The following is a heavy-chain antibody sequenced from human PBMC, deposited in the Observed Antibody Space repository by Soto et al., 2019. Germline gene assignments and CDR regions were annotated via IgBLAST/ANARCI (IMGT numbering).Heavy chain of an antibody. CDR3: ARGEYCSGGSCYYYYYYMDV. J-gene: IGHJ6*03. Sequence: SETLSLTCTVSGGSISSSSYYWGWIRQPPGKGLEWIGSIYYSGSTYYNPSLKSRVTISVDTSKNQFSLKLSSVTAADTAVYYCARGEYCSGGSCYYYYYYMDVWGKGTTVTVSS. D-gene: IGHD2-15*01. V-gene: IGHV4-39*01. CDR2: IYYSGST. CDR1: GGSISSSSYY.